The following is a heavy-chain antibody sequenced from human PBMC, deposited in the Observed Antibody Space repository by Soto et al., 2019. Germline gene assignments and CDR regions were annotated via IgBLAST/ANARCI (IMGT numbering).Heavy chain of an antibody. CDR2: ISGSGGST. CDR3: AKAYVTPLYYYYGMDV. V-gene: IGHV3-23*01. Sequence: GGSLRLSCAASGFTFSSYAMSWVRQAPGKGLEWVSAISGSGGSTYYADSVKGRFTISRDNSKNTLYLQMNSLRAEDTAVYYCAKAYVTPLYYYYGMDVWGQGTTVTVSS. J-gene: IGHJ6*02. CDR1: GFTFSSYA. D-gene: IGHD2-21*02.